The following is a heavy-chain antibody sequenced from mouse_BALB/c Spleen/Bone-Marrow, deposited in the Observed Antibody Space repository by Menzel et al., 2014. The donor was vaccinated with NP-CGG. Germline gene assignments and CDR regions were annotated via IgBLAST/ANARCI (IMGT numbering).Heavy chain of an antibody. V-gene: IGHV14-3*02. CDR3: VRYYYGSSLFEY. CDR1: GFNIKDTY. CDR2: IDPANGNT. D-gene: IGHD1-1*01. Sequence: ESGAELVKPGASVKLSCTASGFNIKDTYMHWVKQRPEQGLEWIGRIDPANGNTKYDPKFQGKATITADTSSNTAYLQLSSLTSEDTAVYYCVRYYYGSSLFEYWGQGTTLTVSS. J-gene: IGHJ2*01.